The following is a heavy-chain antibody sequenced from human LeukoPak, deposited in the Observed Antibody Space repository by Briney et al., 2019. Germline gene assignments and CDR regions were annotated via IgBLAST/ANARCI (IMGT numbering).Heavy chain of an antibody. V-gene: IGHV4-59*01. CDR3: ARVPYSGYVNWFDP. J-gene: IGHJ5*02. Sequence: SETLSLTCTVSGGSISSYYWSWIRQPPGKGLEWIGYIYYSGSTKYNPSLKSRVTISVDTSKNQFSLKLSSVTAADTAVYYCARVPYSGYVNWFDPWGQGTLVTVSS. D-gene: IGHD5-12*01. CDR2: IYYSGST. CDR1: GGSISSYY.